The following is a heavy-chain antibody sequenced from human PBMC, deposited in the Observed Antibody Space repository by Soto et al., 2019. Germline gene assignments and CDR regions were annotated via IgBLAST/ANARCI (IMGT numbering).Heavy chain of an antibody. CDR3: ARRLYGDWYFDL. V-gene: IGHV4-4*02. J-gene: IGHJ2*01. CDR1: GDSTSNSNW. D-gene: IGHD3-10*01. CDR2: VHHSGST. Sequence: QVQLQDSGPGLVKPSGTLSLTCAVSGDSTSNSNWWNWVRQPPGKGLEWIGEVHHSGSTNYNPTLKSLVTISLDTSKNQFSLKLSFVTAADTAVYYCARRLYGDWYFDLWGRGTLVTVTS.